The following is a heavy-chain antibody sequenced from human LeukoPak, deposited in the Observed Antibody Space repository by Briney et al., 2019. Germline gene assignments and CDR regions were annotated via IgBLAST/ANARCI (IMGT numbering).Heavy chain of an antibody. J-gene: IGHJ4*02. V-gene: IGHV2-70*04. CDR3: ARSSLGYCSGGSCYKHYDY. CDR2: IDWDDDK. CDR1: GFSLSTSGMR. D-gene: IGHD2-15*01. Sequence: SGPALVHPTPTPTLTCTFSGFSLSTSGMRVSWIRQPPGKALEWLARIDWDDDKFYSTSLKTRLTISKDTSNNQVVLTMPNMDPVDTATYYCARSSLGYCSGGSCYKHYDYWGQGTLVTVSS.